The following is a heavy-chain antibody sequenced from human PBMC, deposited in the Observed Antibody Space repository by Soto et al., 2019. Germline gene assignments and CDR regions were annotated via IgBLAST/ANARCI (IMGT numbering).Heavy chain of an antibody. Sequence: QVQLQESGPGLVKPSQTLSLTCTVSGGSISSDHHYWSWIRQSAAKGLQWIGYINYSGRTYYNTSLKSRAIISLDTSKNPFSLKLRSVTAADTAVYYCAREDTGLITRSSGMDVWGQGTTVTVS. V-gene: IGHV4-30-4*01. D-gene: IGHD3-16*01. CDR1: GGSISSDHHY. CDR2: INYSGRT. J-gene: IGHJ6*02. CDR3: AREDTGLITRSSGMDV.